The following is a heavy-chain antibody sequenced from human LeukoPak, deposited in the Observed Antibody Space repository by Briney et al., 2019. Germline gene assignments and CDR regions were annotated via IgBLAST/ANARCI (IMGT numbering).Heavy chain of an antibody. V-gene: IGHV1-2*02. CDR1: GYTFTGYY. Sequence: ASVKVSCKASGYTFTGYYMHWVRQAPGQGLEWMGWINPNRGGTNYAQKFQGRVTMTRDTSISTAYMELSRLRSDDTAVYYCARDPQDCSGGSCYAGLYYMDVWGKGTTVTVSS. D-gene: IGHD2-15*01. J-gene: IGHJ6*03. CDR3: ARDPQDCSGGSCYAGLYYMDV. CDR2: INPNRGGT.